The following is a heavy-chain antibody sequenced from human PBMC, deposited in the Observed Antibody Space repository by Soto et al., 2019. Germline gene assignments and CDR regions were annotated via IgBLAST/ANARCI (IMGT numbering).Heavy chain of an antibody. CDR2: ITTYNGDT. D-gene: IGHD5-12*01. J-gene: IGHJ3*01. V-gene: IGHV1-18*04. CDR3: ARGRGYSLIPVVDDAVDV. Sequence: ASAKVSFQASCYCFTSYGINWVRQAPGQGLQWLGRITTYNGDTNYAQNFQGRVTMTTDTSTSTTYMELRSLRSDDTAVYFCARGRGYSLIPVVDDAVDVWGQGTLVTVSS. CDR1: CYCFTSYG.